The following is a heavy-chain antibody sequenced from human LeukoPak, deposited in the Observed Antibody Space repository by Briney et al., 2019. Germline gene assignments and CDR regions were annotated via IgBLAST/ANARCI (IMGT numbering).Heavy chain of an antibody. CDR2: ISSSGSTI. J-gene: IGHJ4*02. V-gene: IGHV3-48*03. CDR1: GFTFSSYE. Sequence: HPGGSLRLSCAASGFTFSSYEMNSVRQAPGKGLEWVSYISSSGSTIYYADSVKGRFTISRDNAKNSLYLQMNSLRAEDTAVYYCASGSGYCSSTSCVPPFDYWGQGTLVTVSS. D-gene: IGHD2-2*01. CDR3: ASGSGYCSSTSCVPPFDY.